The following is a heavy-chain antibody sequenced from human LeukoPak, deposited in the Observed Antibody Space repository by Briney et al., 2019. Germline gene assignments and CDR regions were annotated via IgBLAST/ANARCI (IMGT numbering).Heavy chain of an antibody. Sequence: PGGSLRLSCAASGFTVSSNYMSWVRQAPGKGLEWVSVIYSGGSTYYADSVKGRFTISRDNSKNTLYLQMNSLRAEDTAVYYCARGGPYYYDAFDIWGQGTTVTVSS. J-gene: IGHJ3*02. CDR1: GFTVSSNY. CDR2: IYSGGST. V-gene: IGHV3-66*02. D-gene: IGHD3-10*01. CDR3: ARGGPYYYDAFDI.